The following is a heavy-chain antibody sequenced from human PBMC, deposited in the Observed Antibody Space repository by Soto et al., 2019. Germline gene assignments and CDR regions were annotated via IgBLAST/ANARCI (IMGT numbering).Heavy chain of an antibody. CDR1: GFSFSTYG. Sequence: GGSLRLSCVASGFSFSTYGMHWVRQAPGKGLEWVAVISSDGRNKYYADSVKGRFTISRDNSKDTLFLQMNSLRAEDTAVYYCAKDLSPGSADYYFDYWGQGTLVTVSS. CDR3: AKDLSPGSADYYFDY. CDR2: ISSDGRNK. V-gene: IGHV3-30*18. J-gene: IGHJ4*02.